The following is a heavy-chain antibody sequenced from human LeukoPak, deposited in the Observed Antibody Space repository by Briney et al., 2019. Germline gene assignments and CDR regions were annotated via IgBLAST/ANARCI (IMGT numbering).Heavy chain of an antibody. CDR1: EFTFSRYG. CDR2: ISSSSSYI. J-gene: IGHJ4*02. CDR3: ARDRARVAKGD. Sequence: GGSLRLSCAASEFTFSRYGTNWVRQAPGKGLEWVSSISSSSSYIYYADSVKGRFTISRDNAKNSLYLQMNSLRAEDTAVYYCARDRARVAKGDWGQGTLVTVSS. V-gene: IGHV3-21*04. D-gene: IGHD5-12*01.